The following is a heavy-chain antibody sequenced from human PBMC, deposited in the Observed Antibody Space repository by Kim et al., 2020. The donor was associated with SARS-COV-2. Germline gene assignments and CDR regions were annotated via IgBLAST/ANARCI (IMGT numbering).Heavy chain of an antibody. J-gene: IGHJ5*02. D-gene: IGHD6-13*01. CDR2: IYYSGST. Sequence: SETLSLTCTVSGGSISSYYWSWIRQPPGKGLEWIGYIYYSGSTNYNPSLKSRVTISVDTSKNQFSLKLSSVTAADTAVYYCARDQGIAGRDSYNWFDPWGQGTLVTVSS. V-gene: IGHV4-59*13. CDR3: ARDQGIAGRDSYNWFDP. CDR1: GGSISSYY.